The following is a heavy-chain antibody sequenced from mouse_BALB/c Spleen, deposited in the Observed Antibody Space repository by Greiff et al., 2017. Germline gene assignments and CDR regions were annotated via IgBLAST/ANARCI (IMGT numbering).Heavy chain of an antibody. CDR1: GYSITSDYA. Sequence: EVKLQESGPGLVKPSQSLSLTCTVTGYSITSDYAWNWIRQFPGNKLEWMGYISYSGSTSYNPSLKSRISITRDTSKNQFFLQLNSVTTEDTATYYCARNGNYYGSSYPWYFDVWGAGTTVTVSS. J-gene: IGHJ1*01. CDR3: ARNGNYYGSSYPWYFDV. CDR2: ISYSGST. V-gene: IGHV3-2*02. D-gene: IGHD1-1*01.